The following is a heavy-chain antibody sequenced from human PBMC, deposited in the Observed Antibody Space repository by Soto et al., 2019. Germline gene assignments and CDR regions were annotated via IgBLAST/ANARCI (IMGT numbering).Heavy chain of an antibody. CDR2: ISDSGSS. V-gene: IGHV4-31*03. CDR1: GGSINSGRFY. CDR3: ARTTFYDIFTAYYSLFDY. D-gene: IGHD3-9*01. J-gene: IGHJ4*02. Sequence: SETLSLICTVSGGSINSGRFYWSWIRQHPGKGLEWIGHISDSGSSYYNPSLESRVTISVDTSKNQFSLKLSAVTAADTAVYFCARTTFYDIFTAYYSLFDYWGQGTMVTVSS.